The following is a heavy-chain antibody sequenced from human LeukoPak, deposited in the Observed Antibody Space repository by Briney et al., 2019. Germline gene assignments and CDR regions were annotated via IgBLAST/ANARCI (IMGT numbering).Heavy chain of an antibody. CDR3: ARVVGVTSFGLFYYYYMDV. Sequence: SQTLSLTCTVSGGSISSGSYYWSWIRQPAGKGLEWIGRIYTSGSTNYNPSLKSRVTISVDTSKNQFSLKLSSVTAADTAVYYCARVVGVTSFGLFYYYYMDVWGKGTTVTVSS. J-gene: IGHJ6*03. V-gene: IGHV4-61*02. CDR1: GGSISSGSYY. D-gene: IGHD3-3*01. CDR2: IYTSGST.